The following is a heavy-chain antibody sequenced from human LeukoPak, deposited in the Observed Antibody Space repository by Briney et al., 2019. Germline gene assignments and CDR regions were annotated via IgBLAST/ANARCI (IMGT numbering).Heavy chain of an antibody. CDR3: ARGAPPDY. CDR2: ISYDGSNK. Sequence: QPGRSLRLSCEASGFSFSDYAMYWVRQAPGTGLEWVAAISYDGSNKYYADSVKGRFTVSRDNSKSALDLQMNNLRPEDTAVYFCARGAPPDYWGQGTLVTVSS. V-gene: IGHV3-30-3*01. J-gene: IGHJ4*02. CDR1: GFSFSDYA.